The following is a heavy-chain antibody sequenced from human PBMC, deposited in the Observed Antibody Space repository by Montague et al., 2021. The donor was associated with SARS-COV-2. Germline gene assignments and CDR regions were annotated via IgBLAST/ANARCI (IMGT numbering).Heavy chain of an antibody. D-gene: IGHD1-1*01. J-gene: IGHJ6*02. V-gene: IGHV6-1*01. CDR2: PYYRYKWYN. Sequence: CAISGDSVAGHSPRWDEDRPSPSTRLDLLCRPYYRYKWYNDYAVSVRGRVTINPDTSKNQFSLQLNSVTPEDTAIYYCTSGREGNYNVMDVWGQGTTVTVSS. CDR3: TSGREGNYNVMDV. CDR1: GDSVAGHSPR.